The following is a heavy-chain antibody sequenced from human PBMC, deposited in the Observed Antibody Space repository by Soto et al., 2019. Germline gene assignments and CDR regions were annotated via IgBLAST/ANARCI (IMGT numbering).Heavy chain of an antibody. J-gene: IGHJ4*02. Sequence: PSETLSLTCSVSGDSISTYSWSWIRQPAGKGLEWIGRIYRGTSNYNPSLKSRLLMSLDTSKNQFSLKLRSVTAADTAVYYCARESLKESITMTVVIDHWGQGTQVTVSS. CDR3: ARESLKESITMTVVIDH. CDR2: IYRGTS. CDR1: GDSISTYS. V-gene: IGHV4-4*07. D-gene: IGHD3-22*01.